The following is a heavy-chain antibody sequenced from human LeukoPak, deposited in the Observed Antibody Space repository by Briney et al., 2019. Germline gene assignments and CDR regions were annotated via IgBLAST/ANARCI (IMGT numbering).Heavy chain of an antibody. CDR2: INPNSGGT. Sequence: ASVKVSCKASGYTFIDYYIHWVRQAPGEGLEWMGWINPNSGGTNYAQKFQGSVTMTRDTSISTAYMELTRLNSDDTAVYYCAKNMGYGDYWYFDLWGHGTLVTVSS. CDR3: AKNMGYGDYWYFDL. D-gene: IGHD4-17*01. J-gene: IGHJ2*01. V-gene: IGHV1-2*02. CDR1: GYTFIDYY.